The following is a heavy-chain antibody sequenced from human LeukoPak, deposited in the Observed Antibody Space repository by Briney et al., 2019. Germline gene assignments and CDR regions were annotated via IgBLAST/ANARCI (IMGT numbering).Heavy chain of an antibody. CDR3: AKEYPSSGYYEYYYYYYMDV. J-gene: IGHJ6*03. V-gene: IGHV3-30*02. D-gene: IGHD3-22*01. CDR1: GFTFSSYG. CDR2: IRYDGSNK. Sequence: PGGSLRLSRAASGFTFSSYGMHWVRQAPGKGLEWVAFIRYDGSNKYYADSVKGRFTISRDNSKNTLYLQMNSLRAEDTAVYYCAKEYPSSGYYEYYYYYYMDVWGKGTTVTISS.